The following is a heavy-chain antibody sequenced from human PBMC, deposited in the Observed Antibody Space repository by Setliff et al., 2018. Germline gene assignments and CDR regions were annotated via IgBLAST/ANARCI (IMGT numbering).Heavy chain of an antibody. CDR2: ISWNSVTI. V-gene: IGHV3-9*02. CDR1: GFTSDDYA. CDR3: ARGPWKHSAYYYYYYMDV. J-gene: IGHJ6*03. D-gene: IGHD1-1*01. Sequence: GGSLRLSCAASGFTSDDYAMHWVRLPPGKGLEWVSGISWNSVTIGYADSVKGRFTISRDNSKNILYLQMNSLRAEDTAVYYCARGPWKHSAYYYYYYMDVWGKGTTVTVS.